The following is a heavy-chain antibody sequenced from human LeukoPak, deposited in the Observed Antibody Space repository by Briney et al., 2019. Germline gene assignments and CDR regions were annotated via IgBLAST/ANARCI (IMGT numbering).Heavy chain of an antibody. J-gene: IGHJ4*02. Sequence: GGSLRLSCAASGFTFSSYAVSWVRQAPGKGLEWVSAISGSGGSTYYADSVKGRFTISRDNSKNTLYLQMNSLRAEDTAVYYCANALGCCSGGSCYQNHYWGQGTLVTVSS. CDR1: GFTFSSYA. D-gene: IGHD2-15*01. CDR2: ISGSGGST. V-gene: IGHV3-23*01. CDR3: ANALGCCSGGSCYQNHY.